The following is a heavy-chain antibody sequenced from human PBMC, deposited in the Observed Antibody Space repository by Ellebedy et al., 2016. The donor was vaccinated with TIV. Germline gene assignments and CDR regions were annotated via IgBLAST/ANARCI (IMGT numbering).Heavy chain of an antibody. J-gene: IGHJ6*02. V-gene: IGHV4-34*01. CDR3: ARGAWATTVTDYYYYGMDV. Sequence: SETLSLXXPVYGGSFSGYYWSWIRQPPGKGLEWIGEINHSGSTNYNPSLKSRVTISVDTSKNQLSLKLSSVTAADTAEYYCARGAWATTVTDYYYYGMDVWGQGTTVTVSS. D-gene: IGHD4-17*01. CDR2: INHSGST. CDR1: GGSFSGYY.